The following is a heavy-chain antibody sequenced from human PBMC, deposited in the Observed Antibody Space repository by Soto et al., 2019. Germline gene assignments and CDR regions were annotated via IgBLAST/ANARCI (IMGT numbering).Heavy chain of an antibody. Sequence: GGSLRLSCAASGFTFRSYGMHWVRQAPGKGLEWVTVISYDGSNKYYADSVKGRFTISRDNSKNTLYLQMHSLRADDTAVYYCAKNSGWFDSWGQGTLVTVSS. CDR1: GFTFRSYG. D-gene: IGHD3-10*01. J-gene: IGHJ5*01. CDR3: AKNSGWFDS. V-gene: IGHV3-30*18. CDR2: ISYDGSNK.